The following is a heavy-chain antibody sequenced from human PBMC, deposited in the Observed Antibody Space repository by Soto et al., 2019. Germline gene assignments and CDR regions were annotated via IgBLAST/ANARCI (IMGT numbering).Heavy chain of an antibody. Sequence: HPGGSLRLSCAASGFTFSSYWMHWVRQAPGKGLVWVSRINSDGSSTSYADSVKGRFTISRDNAKNTLYLQMNSLRAEDTAVYYCAVSRGEWELLSDWDLQRFAYWGQGTLVTVSS. V-gene: IGHV3-74*01. CDR3: AVSRGEWELLSDWDLQRFAY. J-gene: IGHJ4*02. CDR1: GFTFSSYW. D-gene: IGHD1-26*01. CDR2: INSDGSST.